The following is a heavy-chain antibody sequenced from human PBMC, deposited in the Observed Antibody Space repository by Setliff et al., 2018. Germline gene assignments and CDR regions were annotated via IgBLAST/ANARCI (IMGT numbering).Heavy chain of an antibody. CDR1: GFTFNTYA. D-gene: IGHD2-21*02. CDR2: ISSTGGTT. CDR3: AKDLWPTCGGDCYRPFDY. V-gene: IGHV3-23*01. Sequence: PGGSLRLSCAASGFTFNTYAMSWVRQPPGKGLEWVSFISSTGGTTSYADSVRGRFTLSRDNSKNTLYLQMNSLRAEDTAVYYCAKDLWPTCGGDCYRPFDYWGQGTLVTVSS. J-gene: IGHJ4*02.